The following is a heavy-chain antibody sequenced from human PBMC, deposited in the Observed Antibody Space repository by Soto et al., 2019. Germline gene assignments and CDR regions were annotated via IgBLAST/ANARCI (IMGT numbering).Heavy chain of an antibody. CDR3: ARDAARYYDFWTGPNEDDYYYAMDV. D-gene: IGHD3-3*01. V-gene: IGHV4-38-2*02. Sequence: SETLSLTCAVSSYSINSGYYWGWIRQPPGKGLQWIGSIYHSGTTYYNPSLKSRVTIAVDTSRNQFPLRLSSVTAADTAVYYCARDAARYYDFWTGPNEDDYYYAMDVWGQGTTVTVS. CDR1: SYSINSGYY. CDR2: IYHSGTT. J-gene: IGHJ6*02.